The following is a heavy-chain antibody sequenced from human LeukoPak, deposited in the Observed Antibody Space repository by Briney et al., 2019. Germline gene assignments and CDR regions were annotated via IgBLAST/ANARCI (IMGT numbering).Heavy chain of an antibody. J-gene: IGHJ5*02. D-gene: IGHD3-10*01. V-gene: IGHV4-59*01. CDR1: GGSISSYY. CDR2: IYYSGST. CDR3: ARAVLWSRGNCFDP. Sequence: PSETLSLTCTVSGGSISSYYWSWIRQPPGKGLEWIGYIYYSGSTNYNPSLKSRVTISVDTSKNQFSLKLSSVTAADTAVYYCARAVLWSRGNCFDPWGQGPLVTVSS.